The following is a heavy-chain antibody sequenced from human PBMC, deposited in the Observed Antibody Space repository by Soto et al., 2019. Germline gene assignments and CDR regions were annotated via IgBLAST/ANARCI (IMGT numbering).Heavy chain of an antibody. Sequence: SVKVSCKASGGTFSSYAISWVRQAPGQGLEWMGGIIPIFGTANYAQKFQGRVTITADKSTSTAYLELSSLRSEDTAVYYCARASGIGITMIVVDNWFDPWGQGTLVTVSS. CDR1: GGTFSSYA. J-gene: IGHJ5*02. CDR2: IIPIFGTA. CDR3: ARASGIGITMIVVDNWFDP. D-gene: IGHD3-22*01. V-gene: IGHV1-69*06.